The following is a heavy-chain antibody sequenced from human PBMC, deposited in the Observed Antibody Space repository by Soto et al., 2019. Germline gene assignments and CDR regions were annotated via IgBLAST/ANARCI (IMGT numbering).Heavy chain of an antibody. J-gene: IGHJ4*02. CDR2: IIPVFGTP. CDR1: GGIFSSYA. Sequence: QVQLVQSGAEVRQPGSSVKVSCKASGGIFSSYAITWARQAPGQGPEWMGGIIPVFGTPKYAKKFQGRVTITADESTSTVYMELSSLRSEDTAVYYCARVPVAGEMSNPRSFYFDYWGQGTLVTVSS. CDR3: ARVPVAGEMSNPRSFYFDY. D-gene: IGHD3-16*01. V-gene: IGHV1-69*12.